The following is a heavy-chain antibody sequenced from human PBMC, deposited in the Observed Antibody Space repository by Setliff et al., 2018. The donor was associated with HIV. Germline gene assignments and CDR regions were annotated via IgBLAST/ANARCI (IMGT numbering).Heavy chain of an antibody. D-gene: IGHD6-19*01. V-gene: IGHV4-4*02. CDR2: IFKSGDT. J-gene: IGHJ3*01. CDR1: GGSVISINS. Sequence: LSLTCDVSGGSVISINSWSWVRQSPGKGLEWIGEIFKSGDTGYNPSLRSRVTMSLDGSKNQLSLTLTSVTAADTALYYCAKSRWLARNGDAFDVWGQGTMVTVS. CDR3: AKSRWLARNGDAFDV.